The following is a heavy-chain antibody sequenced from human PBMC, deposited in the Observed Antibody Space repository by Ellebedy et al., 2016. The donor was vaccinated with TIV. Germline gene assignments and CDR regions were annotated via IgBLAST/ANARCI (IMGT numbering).Heavy chain of an antibody. D-gene: IGHD3-10*01. Sequence: GESLKISXAASGFTFSSYAMSWVRQAPGKGLEWVSAISGSGGSTYYADSVKGRFTISRDNSKNTLYLQMNSLRAEDTAVYYCALYYYGSGSYYLYDAFDIWGQGTMVTVSS. CDR2: ISGSGGST. J-gene: IGHJ3*02. CDR3: ALYYYGSGSYYLYDAFDI. V-gene: IGHV3-23*01. CDR1: GFTFSSYA.